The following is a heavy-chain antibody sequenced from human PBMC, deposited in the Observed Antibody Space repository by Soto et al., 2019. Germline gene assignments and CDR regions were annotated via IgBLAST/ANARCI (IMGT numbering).Heavy chain of an antibody. CDR3: GRGATTVIYYGMDV. CDR2: INPNSGGT. V-gene: IGHV1-2*02. CDR1: GYTFTGYH. D-gene: IGHD4-4*01. J-gene: IGHJ6*02. Sequence: VSVNVSCKASGYTFTGYHMHCVRQAPGQGLEWMGWINPNSGGTNYAQKFQGRVTMTRDTSISTAYMELSRLRSDDTAVYYCGRGATTVIYYGMDVWGQGTTVTVSS.